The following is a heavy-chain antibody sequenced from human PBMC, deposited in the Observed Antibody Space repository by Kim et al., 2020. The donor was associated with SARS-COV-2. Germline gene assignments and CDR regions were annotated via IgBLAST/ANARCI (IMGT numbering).Heavy chain of an antibody. D-gene: IGHD1-26*01. CDR3: ARHYQIVGAWGFDY. J-gene: IGHJ4*02. Sequence: TPAPKIWITISVDTAKNQFSLKLSSVTAADTAVYYCARHYQIVGAWGFDYWGQGPLVTVSS. V-gene: IGHV4-59*08.